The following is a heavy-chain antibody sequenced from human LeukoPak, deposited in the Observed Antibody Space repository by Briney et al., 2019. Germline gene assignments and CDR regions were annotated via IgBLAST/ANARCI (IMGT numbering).Heavy chain of an antibody. CDR2: IYTSGTT. J-gene: IGHJ4*02. V-gene: IGHV4-4*07. CDR3: ARDVYYYDSSGRYYFDY. Sequence: SETLSLTCTVSGNSFGNYYWSWIRQPAGKGLEWIGRIYTSGTTTYNPSLKSRVTMSVDTSKNQFSLKLSSVTAADTAVYYCARDVYYYDSSGRYYFDYWGQGTLVTVSS. D-gene: IGHD3-22*01. CDR1: GNSFGNYY.